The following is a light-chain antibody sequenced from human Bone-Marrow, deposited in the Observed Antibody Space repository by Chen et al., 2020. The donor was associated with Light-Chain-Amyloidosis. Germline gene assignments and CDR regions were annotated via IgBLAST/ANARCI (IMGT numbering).Light chain of an antibody. CDR2: RDT. J-gene: IGLJ2*01. V-gene: IGLV3-25*03. CDR3: QSADSSGTYEVI. Sequence: SYELTQPPSVSVSPGQTARITCSGDDLPTKYAYWYQQKPGQAPGLVIHRDTERPSGISDRFSGSSSGTTATLTISGVQAEDEAEYHCQSADSSGTYEVIFGGGTKLTVL. CDR1: DLPTKY.